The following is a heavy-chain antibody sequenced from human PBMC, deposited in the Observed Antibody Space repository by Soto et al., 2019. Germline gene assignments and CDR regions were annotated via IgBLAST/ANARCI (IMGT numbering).Heavy chain of an antibody. V-gene: IGHV3-30*18. Sequence: GGSLRLSCAASGFTFSSYGMHWVRQAPGKGLEWVAVISYDGSNKYYADSVKGRFTISRDNSKNTLYLQMNSLRAEDTAVYYCAKDATMVRPYGMDVWGQGTTVTVSS. D-gene: IGHD3-10*01. CDR1: GFTFSSYG. CDR2: ISYDGSNK. J-gene: IGHJ6*02. CDR3: AKDATMVRPYGMDV.